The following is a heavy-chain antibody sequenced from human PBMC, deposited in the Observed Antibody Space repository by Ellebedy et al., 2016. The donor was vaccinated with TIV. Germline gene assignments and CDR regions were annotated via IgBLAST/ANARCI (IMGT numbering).Heavy chain of an antibody. J-gene: IGHJ3*02. CDR1: GGTFSSYA. CDR3: ARVIVVVPAAKGGAFDI. D-gene: IGHD2-2*01. V-gene: IGHV1-69*13. Sequence: AASVKVSCKASGGTFSSYAISWVRQAPGQGLEWMGGIIPIFGTANYAQKFQGRVTITADESTSTAYMELSSLRSEDTAVYYCARVIVVVPAAKGGAFDIWGQGKMVTVSS. CDR2: IIPIFGTA.